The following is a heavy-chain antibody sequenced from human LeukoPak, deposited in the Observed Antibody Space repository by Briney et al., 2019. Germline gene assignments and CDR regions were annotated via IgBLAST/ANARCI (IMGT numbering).Heavy chain of an antibody. V-gene: IGHV1-69*04. CDR3: AKGRGVYYDRYYFDY. D-gene: IGHD3-22*01. CDR1: GYTFTSYY. CDR2: IIPILGIA. J-gene: IGHJ4*02. Sequence: SVTVSCKASGYTFTSYYMHWVRQAPGQGLEWMGRIIPILGIANYAQKFQGRVTITADKSTSTAYMELSSLRSEDTAVYYCAKGRGVYYDRYYFDYWGQGTLVTVSS.